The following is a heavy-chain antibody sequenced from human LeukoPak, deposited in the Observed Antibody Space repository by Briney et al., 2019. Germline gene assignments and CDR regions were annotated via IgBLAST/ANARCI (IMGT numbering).Heavy chain of an antibody. V-gene: IGHV4-34*01. CDR2: INHSGST. CDR3: ARGRVGATVDY. CDR1: GGSFSGYY. D-gene: IGHD1-26*01. J-gene: IGHJ4*02. Sequence: SETLSLTCAVYGGSFSGYYWSWIRQPPGKGLEWIGEINHSGSTNYNPSLKSRVTISVDTSKNQFSLKLSSVTAADTAVYYCARGRVGATVDYWGQGTPVTVSS.